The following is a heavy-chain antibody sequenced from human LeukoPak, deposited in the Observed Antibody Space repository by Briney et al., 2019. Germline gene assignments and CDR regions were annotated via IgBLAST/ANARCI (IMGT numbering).Heavy chain of an antibody. CDR2: IYPGDSDT. Sequence: GESQKISCKGSGYSFTSYWIGWVRQMPGKGLEWMGIIYPGDSDTRYSRSFQGQVTISADKSISTAYLQWSSLKASDTAMYYCARHCSGGSCYPTSWFDPWGQGTLVTVSS. CDR1: GYSFTSYW. J-gene: IGHJ5*02. D-gene: IGHD2-15*01. V-gene: IGHV5-51*01. CDR3: ARHCSGGSCYPTSWFDP.